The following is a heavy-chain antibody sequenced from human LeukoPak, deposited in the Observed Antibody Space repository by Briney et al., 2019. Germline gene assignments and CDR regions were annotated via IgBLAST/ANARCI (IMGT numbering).Heavy chain of an antibody. Sequence: PGGSLRLSCAASGFTFSIYGMGWVRQAPGKGLEWVSSISGSGSGGSTYYADSVKGRFTISRDNSKNTLYLQMNSLIAEDTAVYYCAKSGYNRFDYWGQGTRVTVSS. CDR1: GFTFSIYG. CDR2: ISGSGSGGST. CDR3: AKSGYNRFDY. J-gene: IGHJ4*02. V-gene: IGHV3-23*01. D-gene: IGHD5-24*01.